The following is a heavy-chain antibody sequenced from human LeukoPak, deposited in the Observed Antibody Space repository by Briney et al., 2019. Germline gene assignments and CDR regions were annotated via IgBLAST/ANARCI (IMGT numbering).Heavy chain of an antibody. CDR3: ARDPPFSGYALDY. CDR2: LWYDGNNK. CDR1: GFTFSNSA. D-gene: IGHD3-22*01. J-gene: IGHJ4*02. V-gene: IGHV3-33*01. Sequence: GGSLGLSCAASGFTFSNSAMYWVRQAPGKGLEWVAVLWYDGNNKYYADSVKGRFTISRDNSKSTLYLEMNSLRAEDTAVYYCARDPPFSGYALDYWGQGTLVTVSS.